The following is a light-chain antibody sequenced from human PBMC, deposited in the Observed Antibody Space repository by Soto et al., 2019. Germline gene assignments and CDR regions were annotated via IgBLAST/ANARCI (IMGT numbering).Light chain of an antibody. CDR2: DVS. V-gene: IGLV2-8*01. CDR1: SSDIGGYDS. J-gene: IGLJ1*01. CDR3: ASYAGSSRYV. Sequence: QSVLTQSPSASGSPGQSVTISCTGTSSDIGGYDSVSWYQQHPGKAPKVMIYDVSKRPSGVPDRFSGSKSGNTASLTVSGLQAEDEAVYYCASYAGSSRYVFGTGTRSPS.